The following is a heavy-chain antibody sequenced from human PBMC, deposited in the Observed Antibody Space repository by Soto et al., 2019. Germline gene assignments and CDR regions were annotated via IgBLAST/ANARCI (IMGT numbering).Heavy chain of an antibody. D-gene: IGHD3-10*01. CDR1: VFIFNTYW. CDR3: ARINGSSFFED. Sequence: PGGSLRLSCASSVFIFNTYWMPCVRQAPGKGLEWVANIKEDGSEKYYVDSVKGRFTISRDNAKNLMFLQMNSLRAEDTSVYYCARINGSSFFEDWGQGRPVNVSS. J-gene: IGHJ4*02. CDR2: IKEDGSEK. V-gene: IGHV3-7*01.